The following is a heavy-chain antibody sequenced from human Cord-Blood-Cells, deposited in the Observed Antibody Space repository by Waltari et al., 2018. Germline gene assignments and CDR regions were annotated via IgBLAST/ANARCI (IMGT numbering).Heavy chain of an antibody. CDR2: MNRNSGNT. Sequence: QVQLVQSGAEVKKPGASVKVSCKASGYTFTSYDINWVRQATGQGLEWMGWMNRNSGNTGYAQKFQGRVTMTRNTSISTAYMELSSLRSEDTAVYYCARGKLYYGSGSYYFDYWGQGTLVTVSS. CDR3: ARGKLYYGSGSYYFDY. CDR1: GYTFTSYD. V-gene: IGHV1-8*01. D-gene: IGHD3-10*01. J-gene: IGHJ4*02.